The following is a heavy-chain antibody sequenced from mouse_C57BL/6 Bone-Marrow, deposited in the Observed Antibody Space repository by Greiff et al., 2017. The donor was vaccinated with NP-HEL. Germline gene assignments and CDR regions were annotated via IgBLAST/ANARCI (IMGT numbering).Heavy chain of an antibody. Sequence: VQLKQPGAELVKPGASVKLSCKASGYTFTSYWMHWVKQRPGQGLEWIGMIHPNSGSTNYNEKFKSKATLTVDKSSSTAYMQLSSLTSEDSAVYYCARSAVTTVVATGFDYWGQGTTLTVSS. CDR2: IHPNSGST. CDR1: GYTFTSYW. D-gene: IGHD1-1*01. CDR3: ARSAVTTVVATGFDY. V-gene: IGHV1-64*01. J-gene: IGHJ2*01.